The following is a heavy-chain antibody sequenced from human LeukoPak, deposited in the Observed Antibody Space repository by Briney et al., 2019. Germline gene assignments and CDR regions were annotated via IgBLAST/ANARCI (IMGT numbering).Heavy chain of an antibody. CDR3: ARDEWELLRWFGGGYYFDY. D-gene: IGHD1-26*01. V-gene: IGHV1-46*01. CDR2: INPSGGST. Sequence: ASVKVSCKASGYTFTSYYMHWVRQAPGQGLEWMGIINPSGGSTSYAQKFQGRVTMTRDMSTSTVYMELSSLRAEDTAVYYCARDEWELLRWFGGGYYFDYWGQGTLVTVSS. J-gene: IGHJ4*02. CDR1: GYTFTSYY.